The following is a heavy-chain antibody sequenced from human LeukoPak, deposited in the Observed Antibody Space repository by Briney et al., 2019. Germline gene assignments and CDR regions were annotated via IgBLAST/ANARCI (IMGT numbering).Heavy chain of an antibody. D-gene: IGHD2-21*02. CDR1: GFTFSNYA. V-gene: IGHV3-23*01. J-gene: IGHJ4*02. Sequence: GESLRLSCAASGFTFSNYAMTWVRQAPGRGLEWVSTISGSGGSTYYADSVKGRFTISRDTASDTVNLQMNSLRAEDTAVYYCARDVEVCRIGACYWTTFDCWGQGTLVTVSS. CDR2: ISGSGGST. CDR3: ARDVEVCRIGACYWTTFDC.